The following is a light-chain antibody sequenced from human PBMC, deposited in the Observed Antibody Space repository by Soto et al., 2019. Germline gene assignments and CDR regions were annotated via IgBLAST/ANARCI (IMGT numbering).Light chain of an antibody. V-gene: IGKV3-15*01. CDR3: QSYNDWPFA. CDR1: ESLFGF. CDR2: GVS. J-gene: IGKJ2*01. Sequence: EIVMTQSPATLSVSPGERVTLSCRASESLFGFLAWYQHKPGQAPRLLIYGVSTKATGVPARFSGSGSATDFSLTITRLQSDDYAVYYCQSYNDWPFAFGQGTKLEI.